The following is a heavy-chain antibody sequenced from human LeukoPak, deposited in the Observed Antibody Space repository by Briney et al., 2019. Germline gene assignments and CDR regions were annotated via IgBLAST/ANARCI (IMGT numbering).Heavy chain of an antibody. J-gene: IGHJ4*02. Sequence: GGSLRLSCAASGFTFDDYGMSWVRQAPGKGLEWVSGVSAINWNGGSTGYAVSVKGRFTISGDNAKNSLYLQMNSLRAENTAFYFCARDRATGWYRGDYDYWGQGTLVTVSS. V-gene: IGHV3-20*04. D-gene: IGHD6-19*01. CDR3: ARDRATGWYRGDYDY. CDR1: GFTFDDYG. CDR2: INWNGGST.